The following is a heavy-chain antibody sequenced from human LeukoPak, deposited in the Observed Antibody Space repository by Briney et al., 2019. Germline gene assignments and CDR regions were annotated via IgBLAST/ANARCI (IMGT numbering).Heavy chain of an antibody. V-gene: IGHV1-69*05. J-gene: IGHJ1*01. CDR1: GGTLSSYA. Sequence: SVKVSCKASGGTLSSYAISWVRQAPGQGLEWMGRIIPIFGTANYAQKFQGRVTITTDESTSTAYMELSSLRSEDTAVYYCARGGLIDSSGYQHWGQGTLVTVSS. D-gene: IGHD3-22*01. CDR2: IIPIFGTA. CDR3: ARGGLIDSSGYQH.